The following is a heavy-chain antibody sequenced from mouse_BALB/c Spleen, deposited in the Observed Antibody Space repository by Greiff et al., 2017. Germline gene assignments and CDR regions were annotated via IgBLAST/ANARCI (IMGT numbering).Heavy chain of an antibody. CDR2: INPSSGYT. V-gene: IGHV1-4*02. D-gene: IGHD2-10*02. J-gene: IGHJ3*01. CDR1: GYTFTSYT. Sequence: QVQLQQSAAELARPGASVKMSCKASGYTFTSYTMHWVKQRPGQGLEWIGYINPSSGYTEYNQKFKDKTTLTADKSSSTAYMQLSSLTSEDSAVYYCAREGAPSSFAYWGQGTLVTVSA. CDR3: AREGAPSSFAY.